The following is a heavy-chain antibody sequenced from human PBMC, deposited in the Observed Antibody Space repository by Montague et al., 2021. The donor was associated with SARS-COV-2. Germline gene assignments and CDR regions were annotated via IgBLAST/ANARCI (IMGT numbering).Heavy chain of an antibody. CDR3: ARDGSAVAGLPRSYGLDV. V-gene: IGHV4-4*07. J-gene: IGHJ6*02. D-gene: IGHD6-19*01. CDR1: GGSISSYY. Sequence: SEILSLTCTVSGGSISSYYWSWIRQPAGKGLEWIGRIYTSGSTNYNPSLKSRVTMSVDTSKSQFSLKLSSVTAADTAVYYCARDGSAVAGLPRSYGLDVWGQGTTVTVSS. CDR2: IYTSGST.